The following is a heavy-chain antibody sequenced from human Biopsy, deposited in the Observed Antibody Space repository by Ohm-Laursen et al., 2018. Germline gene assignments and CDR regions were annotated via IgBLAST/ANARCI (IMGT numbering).Heavy chain of an antibody. CDR2: INHSGST. D-gene: IGHD6-19*01. CDR1: GGSFSGYY. J-gene: IGHJ4*02. Sequence: TLSLTCAVYGGSFSGYYWSWIRQPPGQGLEWIGEINHSGSTKYNPSLKSRVTISVDTSKNQFPLKLSSVTAADTAVYYCSRGRLRAVARFDYWGQGTLVTVSS. CDR3: SRGRLRAVARFDY. V-gene: IGHV4-34*01.